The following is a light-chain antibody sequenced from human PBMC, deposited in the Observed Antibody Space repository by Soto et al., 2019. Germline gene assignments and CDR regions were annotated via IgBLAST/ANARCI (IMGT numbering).Light chain of an antibody. CDR2: EVD. CDR1: TNDVGSYNL. V-gene: IGLV2-23*02. J-gene: IGLJ2*01. Sequence: QSALTQPASVSGFPGQSITISCTGTTNDVGSYNLVSWYQHLPDKAPKLMVYEVDKRPSGVSNRFSGSKSGITASLTISGLQAEDEADYYCCSYAGDSTFVVFGGGTQLTV. CDR3: CSYAGDSTFVV.